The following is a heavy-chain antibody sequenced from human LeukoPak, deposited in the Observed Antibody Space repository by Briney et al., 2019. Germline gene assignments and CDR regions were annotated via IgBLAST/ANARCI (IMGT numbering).Heavy chain of an antibody. J-gene: IGHJ4*02. CDR3: ARDNDSRDPPHFDY. CDR1: GFTFSNYA. CDR2: ISFDGSNK. Sequence: GGSLRLSCAASGFTFSNYAMHWVRQAPGKGLEWVAVISFDGSNKYYADSVKGRLTISRDYSKNTLYLQMNSLRAEDTAVYYCARDNDSRDPPHFDYWGQGTLVTVSS. D-gene: IGHD3-16*01. V-gene: IGHV3-30*04.